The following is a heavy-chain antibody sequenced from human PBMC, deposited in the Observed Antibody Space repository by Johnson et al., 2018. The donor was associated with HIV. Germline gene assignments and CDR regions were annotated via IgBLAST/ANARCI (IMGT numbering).Heavy chain of an antibody. V-gene: IGHV3-30*04. J-gene: IGHJ3*02. D-gene: IGHD5-12*01. CDR2: ISYDGSNK. Sequence: QVKLVESGGGLVQPGGSLRLSCAASGFTFSSYAMHWVRQAPGKGLEWVAVISYDGSNKYYADSVKGRFTISRDNSKNTLYLQMNSLRAEDTAVYYCARVGIVATILGAFDIWGQGTMVTVSS. CDR1: GFTFSSYA. CDR3: ARVGIVATILGAFDI.